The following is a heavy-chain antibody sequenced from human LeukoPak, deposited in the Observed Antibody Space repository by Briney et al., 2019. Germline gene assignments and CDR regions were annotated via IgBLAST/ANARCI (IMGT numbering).Heavy chain of an antibody. Sequence: GESLRLSCAASGFIVSNNYMTWVRQAPGKGLEWVSIIYSSAYIYYSDSVKGRFTISRDNSKNTPYLQMNSLRAEDTAVYYCASQDVLHNGAHWVHLQHWGQGTLVTVSS. CDR2: IYSSAYI. V-gene: IGHV3-53*01. J-gene: IGHJ1*01. CDR1: GFIVSNNY. D-gene: IGHD2-8*01. CDR3: ASQDVLHNGAHWVHLQH.